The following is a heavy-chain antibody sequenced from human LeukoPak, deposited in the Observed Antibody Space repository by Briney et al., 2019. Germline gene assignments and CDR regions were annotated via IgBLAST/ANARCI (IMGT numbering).Heavy chain of an antibody. CDR3: ARDIRYFDL. V-gene: IGHV3-7*01. CDR1: GFTFSSYW. CDR2: INQEGRDK. J-gene: IGHJ2*01. Sequence: PGGSLRLSCAASGFTFSSYWMTWVRQAPGKGLEWVGNINQEGRDKNYVDSVKGRFTISRDNAKNSLYLQMSNLRAEDTAVYYCARDIRYFDLWGRGTLVTVSS.